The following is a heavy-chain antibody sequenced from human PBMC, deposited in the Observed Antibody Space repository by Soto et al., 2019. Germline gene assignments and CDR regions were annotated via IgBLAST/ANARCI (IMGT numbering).Heavy chain of an antibody. CDR2: IIPLLKTV. CDR1: GGTFASYS. D-gene: IGHD6-25*01. Sequence: QEELVQSGAEVKKPGSSVNVSCKASGGTFASYSITWVRQAPGQQLEWMGEIIPLLKTVNYAQKFQGRVTITGDRSTSTVYMALSRLRSDDTAVYYCARDPVDLFGYMDVWGHGTTVTVS. V-gene: IGHV1-69*06. J-gene: IGHJ6*02. CDR3: ARDPVDLFGYMDV.